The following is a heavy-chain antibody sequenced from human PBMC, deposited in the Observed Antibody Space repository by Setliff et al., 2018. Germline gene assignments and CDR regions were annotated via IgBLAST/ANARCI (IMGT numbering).Heavy chain of an antibody. CDR3: ARGETSSSWYIYYYYYMDV. CDR1: GGSVSSGSYY. J-gene: IGHJ6*03. CDR2: IYYSGST. V-gene: IGHV4-61*01. D-gene: IGHD6-13*01. Sequence: LSLTCTVSGGSVSSGSYYWSWIRQPPGKGLEWIGYIYYSGSTNYNPSLKSRVTISVDTSKNQFSLKLSSVTAADTAVYYCARGETSSSWYIYYYYYMDVWGKGTTVTVSS.